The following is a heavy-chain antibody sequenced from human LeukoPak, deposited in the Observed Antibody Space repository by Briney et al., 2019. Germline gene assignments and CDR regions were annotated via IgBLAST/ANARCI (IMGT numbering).Heavy chain of an antibody. V-gene: IGHV4-61*02. D-gene: IGHD4-17*01. J-gene: IGHJ5*02. Sequence: SQTLSLTCTVSGGSISSGSYYWSWIRQPAGKGLEWIGRMYTSGSTNYNPSLKSRVTISVDTSKNQFSLKLSSVTAADTAVYYCASLRRVTVTNSYNWFDPWGQGTLVTVSS. CDR1: GGSISSGSYY. CDR3: ASLRRVTVTNSYNWFDP. CDR2: MYTSGST.